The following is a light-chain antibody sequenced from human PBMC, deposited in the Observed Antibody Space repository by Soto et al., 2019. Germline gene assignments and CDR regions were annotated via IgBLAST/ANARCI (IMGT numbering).Light chain of an antibody. V-gene: IGKV3-15*01. CDR2: GAS. Sequence: EIVMTQSPDTLSLSPGERASLSCRASQSVGSDLAWYQHKPGQAPRLFIYGASSRATGIPARFSGSGSGTEFTLTIISLQSEDFAIYFCQHYYNRHPLTFGGGTKVEI. CDR3: QHYYNRHPLT. J-gene: IGKJ4*01. CDR1: QSVGSD.